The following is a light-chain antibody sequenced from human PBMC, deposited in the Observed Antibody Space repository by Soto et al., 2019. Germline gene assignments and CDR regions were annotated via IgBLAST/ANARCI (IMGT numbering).Light chain of an antibody. CDR1: SSDVGGYNY. CDR3: SSFTSSGTYV. Sequence: QSALTQPASVSGSPGQSVAISCTGTSSDVGGYNYVSWYQQHPGEAPKLIIYDVRNRPSGVSDRFSGSKSGNTASLTISGLQAEDEAEYFCSSFTSSGTYVLGTGTKVTVL. J-gene: IGLJ1*01. V-gene: IGLV2-14*03. CDR2: DVR.